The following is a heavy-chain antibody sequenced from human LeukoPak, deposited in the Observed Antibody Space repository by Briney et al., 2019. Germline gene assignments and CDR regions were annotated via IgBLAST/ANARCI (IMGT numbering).Heavy chain of an antibody. Sequence: QPGGSLTLSCAASGFIFSNHWMHWVRQAPGKGLVWVSRLNLDGTTTSYADSVEGRFTISRDNAKNTLYLQMNSLRVDDTAVYYCARESAGSYWGWGRGTLVTVSS. CDR2: LNLDGTTT. CDR1: GFIFSNHW. CDR3: ARESAGSYWG. D-gene: IGHD1-26*01. J-gene: IGHJ4*02. V-gene: IGHV3-74*01.